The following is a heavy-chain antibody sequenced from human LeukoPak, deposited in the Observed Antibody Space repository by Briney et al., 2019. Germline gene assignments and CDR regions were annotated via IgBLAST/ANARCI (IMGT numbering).Heavy chain of an antibody. J-gene: IGHJ4*02. CDR2: IKKDGSEK. CDR3: ARRGGLLLWFGELDY. Sequence: GGSLRLSCVASGFTFSSYWMTWVRQAPGKGLEWMANIKKDGSEKYYVDSVKGRFTISRDNAKNSLYLQMNSLRAEDTAVYYCARRGGLLLWFGELDYWGQGTLVTVSS. V-gene: IGHV3-7*01. D-gene: IGHD3-10*01. CDR1: GFTFSSYW.